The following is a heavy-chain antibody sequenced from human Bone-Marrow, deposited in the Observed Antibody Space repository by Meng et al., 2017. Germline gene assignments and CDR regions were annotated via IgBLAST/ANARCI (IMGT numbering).Heavy chain of an antibody. CDR3: ARVAYRWGGDCSYFDY. CDR1: GGSFSGYY. J-gene: IGHJ4*02. V-gene: IGHV4-34*01. Sequence: QVQLQQWGAGLLKPSETLSLTCAVYGGSFSGYYWSWIRQPPGKGLEWIGESNHSGSTNYNPSLKSRVTISVDTSKNQFSLKLSSVTAADTAVYYCARVAYRWGGDCSYFDYWGQGTLVTVSS. CDR2: SNHSGST. D-gene: IGHD2-21*02.